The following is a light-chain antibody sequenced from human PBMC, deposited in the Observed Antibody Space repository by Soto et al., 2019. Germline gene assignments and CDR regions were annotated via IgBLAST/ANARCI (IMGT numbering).Light chain of an antibody. CDR1: QSVSSY. J-gene: IGKJ4*01. V-gene: IGKV3-11*01. CDR3: QQRSNWPPKLT. CDR2: DAS. Sequence: EIVLTQSPATLSLSPGERATLSCRASQSVSSYLAWYQQKPGQAPRLLIYDASNRATGIPARFSGSGSGTDFTLTISRLEPEEFAVYYGQQRSNWPPKLTVGGGTTVEIK.